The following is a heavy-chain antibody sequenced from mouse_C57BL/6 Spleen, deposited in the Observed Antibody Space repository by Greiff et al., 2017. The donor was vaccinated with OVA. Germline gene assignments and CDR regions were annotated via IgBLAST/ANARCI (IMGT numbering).Heavy chain of an antibody. Sequence: EVQLVESGPGLVKPSQSLSLTCSVTGYSITSGYYWNWIRQFPGNKLEWMGYISYDGSNNYNPSLKNRISITRDTSKNQFFLKLNSVTTEDTATYYCPLGDAMDYWGQGTSVTVSS. J-gene: IGHJ4*01. CDR3: PLGDAMDY. CDR2: ISYDGSN. CDR1: GYSITSGYY. V-gene: IGHV3-6*01. D-gene: IGHD3-3*01.